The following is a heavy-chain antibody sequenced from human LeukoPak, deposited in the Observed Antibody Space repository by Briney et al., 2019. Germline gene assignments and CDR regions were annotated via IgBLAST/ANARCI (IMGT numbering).Heavy chain of an antibody. V-gene: IGHV4-61*01. J-gene: IGHJ5*02. Sequence: PSETLSLTCTVSGGSVSSGSYYWSWIRQPPGKGLEWIGYIYYSGSTNYNPSLKSRVTISVDTSKNQFSLKLSSVTAADTAVYYCAGVRRYYDSSGYHYNWFDPWGQGTLVTVSS. CDR2: IYYSGST. CDR1: GGSVSSGSYY. D-gene: IGHD3-22*01. CDR3: AGVRRYYDSSGYHYNWFDP.